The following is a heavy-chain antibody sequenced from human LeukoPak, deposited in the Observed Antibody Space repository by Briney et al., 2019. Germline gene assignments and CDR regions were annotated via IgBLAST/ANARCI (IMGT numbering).Heavy chain of an antibody. V-gene: IGHV3-64*01. CDR2: ISSNGGST. Sequence: PGGSLRLSCAASGFTFSSCAMHWVRQAPGKGLEYVSAISSNGGSTYYANSVKGRFTISRDNSKNTLYLQMGSLRAEDMAVYYCASFRYSSGWTYWGQGTLVTVSS. CDR3: ASFRYSSGWTY. J-gene: IGHJ4*02. CDR1: GFTFSSCA. D-gene: IGHD6-19*01.